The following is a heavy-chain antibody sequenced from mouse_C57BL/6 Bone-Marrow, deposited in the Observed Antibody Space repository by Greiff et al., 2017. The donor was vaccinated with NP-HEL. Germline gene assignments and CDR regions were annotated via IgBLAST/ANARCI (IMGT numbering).Heavy chain of an antibody. CDR2: IYPRSGNT. CDR3: ARGEKTAQADY. V-gene: IGHV1-81*01. J-gene: IGHJ2*01. Sequence: QVQLKQSGAELARPGASVKLSCKASGYTFTSYGISWVKQRTGQGLEWIGEIYPRSGNTYYNEKFKGKAILTADKSSSTAYMELRSLTSEDSAVYFCARGEKTAQADYWGQGTTLTVSS. CDR1: GYTFTSYG. D-gene: IGHD3-2*02.